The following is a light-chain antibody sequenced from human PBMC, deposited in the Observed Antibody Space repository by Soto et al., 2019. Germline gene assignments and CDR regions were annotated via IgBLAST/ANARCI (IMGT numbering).Light chain of an antibody. V-gene: IGKV3-11*01. CDR3: QQRSNWLT. J-gene: IGKJ4*01. CDR1: QSVSSY. CDR2: DAS. Sequence: EIVLTQSPATLSLSPGERATLSCRASQSVSSYLAWYQQKPGQAPRLLIYDASNRATGIPARFSGSGSGTDFTLTISSLEPEDFAVYYCQQRSNWLTFGGGTKGEI.